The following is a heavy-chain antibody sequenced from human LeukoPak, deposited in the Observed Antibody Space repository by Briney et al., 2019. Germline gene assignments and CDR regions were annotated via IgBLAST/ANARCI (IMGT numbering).Heavy chain of an antibody. J-gene: IGHJ5*02. V-gene: IGHV1-18*04. CDR3: ARDPHYYGSGSYDYQNWFDP. D-gene: IGHD3-10*01. CDR2: ISAYNGNT. CDR1: GYTFTGYY. Sequence: ASVKVSCKASGYTFTGYYMHWVRQAPGQGLEWMGWISAYNGNTNYAQKLQGRVTMTTDTSTSTAYMELRSLRSDDTAVYYCARDPHYYGSGSYDYQNWFDPWGQGTLVTVSS.